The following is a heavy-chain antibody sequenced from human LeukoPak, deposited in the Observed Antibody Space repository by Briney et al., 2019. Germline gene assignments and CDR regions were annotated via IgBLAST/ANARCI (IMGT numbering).Heavy chain of an antibody. CDR2: INHSGST. V-gene: IGHV4-34*01. CDR1: GGSFSGYY. D-gene: IGHD1-26*01. J-gene: IGHJ4*02. CDR3: AKSGGYGLIDY. Sequence: PSETLSLTCAVYGGSFSGYYWSWIRQPPGKGLEWIGEINHSGSTNYNPSLKSRATISVDTSKNQFSLRLNSVTAADTAMYYCAKSGGYGLIDYWGQGTLVTVSS.